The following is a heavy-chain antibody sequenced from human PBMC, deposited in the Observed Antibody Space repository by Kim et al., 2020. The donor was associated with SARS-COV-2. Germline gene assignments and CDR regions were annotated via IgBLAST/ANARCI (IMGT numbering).Heavy chain of an antibody. J-gene: IGHJ3*02. CDR3: TRVVRYYYGSGSYPHAFDI. V-gene: IGHV3-49*02. Sequence: GRFTISRDDSKSIAYLQMNSLKTEDTAVYYCTRVVRYYYGSGSYPHAFDIWGQGTMVTVSS. D-gene: IGHD3-10*01.